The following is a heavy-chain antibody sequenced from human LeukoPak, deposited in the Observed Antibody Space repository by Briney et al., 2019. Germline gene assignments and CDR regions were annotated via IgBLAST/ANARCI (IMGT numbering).Heavy chain of an antibody. CDR3: ARVQSSTINCFDP. Sequence: ASVKVSCKASGYTFTSDDINWVRQATGQGLEWMGWMNPNSGNTGYAQKFQGRVTMTRNTSISTAYMELSSLRSEDTAVYYCARVQSSTINCFDPWGQGTLVTVSS. D-gene: IGHD6-13*01. V-gene: IGHV1-8*01. J-gene: IGHJ5*02. CDR1: GYTFTSDD. CDR2: MNPNSGNT.